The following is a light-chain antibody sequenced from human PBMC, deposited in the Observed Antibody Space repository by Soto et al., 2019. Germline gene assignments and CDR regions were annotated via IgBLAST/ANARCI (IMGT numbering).Light chain of an antibody. Sequence: EIVMTQSPATLSVSPGERATLSCRASQSVGTNLAWYQQKPGQAPRLLIYDASKGATDIPARFSGSGSGTEFTLTISSLQSEDVAVYHCHQYNTGSTFGQGTKVEI. CDR2: DAS. CDR3: HQYNTGST. V-gene: IGKV3-15*01. CDR1: QSVGTN. J-gene: IGKJ1*01.